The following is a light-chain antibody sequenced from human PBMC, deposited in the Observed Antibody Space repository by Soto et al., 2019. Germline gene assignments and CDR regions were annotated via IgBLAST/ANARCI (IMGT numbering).Light chain of an antibody. J-gene: IGKJ1*01. V-gene: IGKV1-5*03. CDR2: KAS. CDR1: QSISSW. CDR3: QHYNNYPWT. Sequence: DIPMTQPPSTLSGSVGYRFTITCLASQSISSWLAWYQQKPGKAPNLLIHKASHLESGVPSRFSGSGSGTEFTLTISSLQPGDFATYHCQHYNNYPWTSGHGTKVDIK.